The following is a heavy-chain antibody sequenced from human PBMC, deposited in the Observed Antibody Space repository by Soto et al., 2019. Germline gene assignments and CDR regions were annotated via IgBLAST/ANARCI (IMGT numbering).Heavy chain of an antibody. CDR1: GGTFSSYA. CDR3: ARDGRGGLGGMDV. V-gene: IGHV1-69*12. J-gene: IGHJ6*02. CDR2: TSPIFGTA. Sequence: QVQLVQSGAEVKKPGSSVKVSCKASGGTFSSYAISWVRQAPGQGLECMGGTSPIFGTANYAQKFQGSVTITADEFTSPAYRELSSLRSEVTAVYYCARDGRGGLGGMDVWGQGATVTVSS. D-gene: IGHD2-15*01.